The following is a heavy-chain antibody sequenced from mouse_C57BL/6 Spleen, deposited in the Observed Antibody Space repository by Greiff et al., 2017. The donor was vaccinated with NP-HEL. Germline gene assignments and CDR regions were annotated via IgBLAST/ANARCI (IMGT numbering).Heavy chain of an antibody. Sequence: EVKLVESGGGLVKPGGSLKLSCAASGFTFSSYTMSWVRQTPEKRLEWVATISGGGGNTYYPDSVKGRFTISRDNAKNTLYLQMSSLRSEDTALYYCARQGYYGSAWFAYWGKGTLVTVSA. D-gene: IGHD1-1*01. J-gene: IGHJ3*01. CDR1: GFTFSSYT. V-gene: IGHV5-9*01. CDR3: ARQGYYGSAWFAY. CDR2: ISGGGGNT.